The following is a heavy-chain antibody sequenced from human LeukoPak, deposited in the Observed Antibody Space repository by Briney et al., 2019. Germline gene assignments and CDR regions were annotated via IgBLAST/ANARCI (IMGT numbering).Heavy chain of an antibody. CDR1: GFTLSGHW. CDR2: INQGATAK. CDR3: ARLLGEATIYDL. Sequence: GGSLTLSCAASGFTLSGHWMSWVRQAPGKGLEWVASINQGATAKKYVDSAQGRFLISRDNAKNSLSLQMSSLRAEDTAMYYCARLLGEATIYDLWGQGTLVTVSS. J-gene: IGHJ5*02. D-gene: IGHD3-16*01. V-gene: IGHV3-7*01.